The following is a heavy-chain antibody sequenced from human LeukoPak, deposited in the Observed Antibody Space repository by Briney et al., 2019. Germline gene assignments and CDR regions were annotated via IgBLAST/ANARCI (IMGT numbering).Heavy chain of an antibody. CDR2: IYYSGST. CDR1: GGSISSYY. V-gene: IGHV4-59*08. D-gene: IGHD3-10*01. J-gene: IGHJ4*02. CDR3: ARGLNYYGSGSYYLSPDFDY. Sequence: PSETLSLTCTVSGGSISSYYWSWIRQPPGKGLEWIGYIYYSGSTNYNPSLKSRVTISVDTSKNQFSLKLSSVTAADTAVYYCARGLNYYGSGSYYLSPDFDYWGQGTLVTVSS.